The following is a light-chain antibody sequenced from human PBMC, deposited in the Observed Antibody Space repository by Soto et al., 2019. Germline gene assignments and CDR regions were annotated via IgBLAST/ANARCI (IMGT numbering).Light chain of an antibody. CDR2: DAP. Sequence: DIHMTQSPSTLSASVGDRVTITCRASQSVSRWLAWYQQKPGQAPRLLIYDAPSLESGVPSRFSGSGSGAEFTLSINRLQPDDFATYYCQQFSALGQGTKLEIK. CDR1: QSVSRW. CDR3: QQFSA. V-gene: IGKV1-5*01. J-gene: IGKJ2*01.